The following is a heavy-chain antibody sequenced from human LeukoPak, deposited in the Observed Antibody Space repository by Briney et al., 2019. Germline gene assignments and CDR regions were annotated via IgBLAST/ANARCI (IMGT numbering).Heavy chain of an antibody. D-gene: IGHD2-15*01. J-gene: IGHJ4*02. CDR1: GFTFSSYS. CDR2: ISSSSSYI. CDR3: ASVTLRYCSGGSCYPDY. Sequence: GGSLRLSCAASGFTFSSYSMNWVRQAPGKGLEWVSSISSSSSYICYADSVKGRFTISRDNAKNSLYLQMNSLRAEDTAVYYCASVTLRYCSGGSCYPDYWGQGTLVTVSS. V-gene: IGHV3-21*01.